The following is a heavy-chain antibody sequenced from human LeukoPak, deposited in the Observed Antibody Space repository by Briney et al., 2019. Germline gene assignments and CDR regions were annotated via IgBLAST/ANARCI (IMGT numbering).Heavy chain of an antibody. CDR3: ARGFETRSSSWYLNY. V-gene: IGHV4-34*01. J-gene: IGHJ4*02. D-gene: IGHD6-13*01. CDR2: INHSGST. Sequence: SETLSLTCAVYGGSFSGYYWSWIRQPPGKGLGWIGEINHSGSTNYNPSLKSRVTISVDTSKNQFSLKLSSVTAADTAVYYCARGFETRSSSWYLNYWGQGTLVTVSS. CDR1: GGSFSGYY.